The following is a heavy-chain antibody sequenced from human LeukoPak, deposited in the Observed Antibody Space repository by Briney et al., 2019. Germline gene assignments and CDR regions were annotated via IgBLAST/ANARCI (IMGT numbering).Heavy chain of an antibody. CDR3: ARKRPEVLTIFGVVIRGGDFDY. Sequence: PSETLSLTCTVSGGSISSYYWSWLRQPPGKGLEWIGYIYYSGSTNYNPSLKSRVTISVDTSKNQFSLKLSSVTAADTAVYYCARKRPEVLTIFGVVIRGGDFDYWGQGTLVTVSS. J-gene: IGHJ4*02. CDR1: GGSISSYY. CDR2: IYYSGST. D-gene: IGHD3-3*01. V-gene: IGHV4-59*12.